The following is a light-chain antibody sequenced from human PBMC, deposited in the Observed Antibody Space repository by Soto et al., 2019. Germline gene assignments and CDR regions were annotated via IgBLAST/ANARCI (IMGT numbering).Light chain of an antibody. CDR3: SSYRSSSTFVV. CDR2: EVS. CDR1: SSDVGGYNY. Sequence: QSALTQPASVSGSPGQSITISCTGTSSDVGGYNYVYWYQQHPGNAPKLMIYEVSNRPSGVSNRFSGSKSGNTASLTISGLQAEDEADYYCSSYRSSSTFVVFGGGTKLTVL. J-gene: IGLJ2*01. V-gene: IGLV2-14*01.